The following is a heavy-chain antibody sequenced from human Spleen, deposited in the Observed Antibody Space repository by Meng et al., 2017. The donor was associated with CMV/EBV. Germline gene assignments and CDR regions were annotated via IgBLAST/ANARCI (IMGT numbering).Heavy chain of an antibody. CDR1: GYNFTSYW. V-gene: IGHV5-51*01. Sequence: GESLKISCKGSGYNFTSYWIGWVRQMPGKGLEWMGIIYPGDSDTKYSPSLQGQVTISADNSISTAYLQWSSLKASDIAMYYCAREGRTSPLEIWGQGTMVTVSS. J-gene: IGHJ3*02. CDR2: IYPGDSDT. D-gene: IGHD3-10*01. CDR3: AREGRTSPLEI.